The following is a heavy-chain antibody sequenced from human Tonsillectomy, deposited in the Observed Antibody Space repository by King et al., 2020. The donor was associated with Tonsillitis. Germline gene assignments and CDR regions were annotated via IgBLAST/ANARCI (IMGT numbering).Heavy chain of an antibody. Sequence: VQLVESGGGVVQPGRSLRLSCAASGFTFSSYGMHWVRQAPGKGLEWVAVISYDGSNKYYADSVKGRFTISRDNSKNTLYLQMNSLRAEDTAVYYCAKAMSGSSWSGFDYWGQGTLVTVSS. CDR2: ISYDGSNK. CDR1: GFTFSSYG. D-gene: IGHD6-13*01. V-gene: IGHV3-30*18. CDR3: AKAMSGSSWSGFDY. J-gene: IGHJ4*02.